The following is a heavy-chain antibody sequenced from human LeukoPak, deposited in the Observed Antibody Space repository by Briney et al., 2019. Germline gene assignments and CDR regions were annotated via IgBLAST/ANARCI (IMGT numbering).Heavy chain of an antibody. CDR2: IYTSGST. CDR1: GRSIRRGSYY. V-gene: IGHV4-61*02. CDR3: ARVVRVRGGHLDDAFDI. D-gene: IGHD3-10*01. J-gene: IGHJ3*02. Sequence: PSATLSLTCTVSGRSIRRGSYYWRWIRQPAGKGLEWIWRIYTSGSTNYKPSLKSRVSISVDTSKNQFYLKLSSVTAADTAVYYCARVVRVRGGHLDDAFDIWGQGTMVTVSS.